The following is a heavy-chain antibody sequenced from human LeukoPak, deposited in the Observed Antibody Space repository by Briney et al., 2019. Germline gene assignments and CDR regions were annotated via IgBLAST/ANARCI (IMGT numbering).Heavy chain of an antibody. D-gene: IGHD6-13*01. CDR3: ASGRQLGY. J-gene: IGHJ4*02. CDR1: GFTFSNYW. Sequence: GGSLRLSCAASGFTFSNYWMSWVRQAPGKGLEWVANIKEDGSEKYYVDSVRGRFTISRDNARNSLYPQMNSLRAEDTAVYYCASGRQLGYWGQGTLVTVSS. CDR2: IKEDGSEK. V-gene: IGHV3-7*01.